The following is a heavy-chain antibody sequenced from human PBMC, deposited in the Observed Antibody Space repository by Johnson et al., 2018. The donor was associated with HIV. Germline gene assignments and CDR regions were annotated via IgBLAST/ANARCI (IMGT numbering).Heavy chain of an antibody. CDR2: ISYDGSNK. CDR3: ARDLPGIYDAFDL. J-gene: IGHJ3*01. D-gene: IGHD1-26*01. V-gene: IGHV3-30*04. Sequence: QVQLVESGGGLVQPGRSLRLSCAASGFTFSSYAMHWVRQAPGKGLEWVAVISYDGSNKYYADSVKGRFTISRDNSKNTLYLQMHSLRTEDTAYYYCARDLPGIYDAFDLWGQGTKVTISS. CDR1: GFTFSSYA.